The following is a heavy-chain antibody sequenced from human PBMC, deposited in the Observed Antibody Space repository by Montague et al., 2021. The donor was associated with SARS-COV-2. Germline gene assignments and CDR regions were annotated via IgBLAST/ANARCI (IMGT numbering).Heavy chain of an antibody. CDR3: ARETVSAAASEIDN. J-gene: IGHJ4*02. CDR1: GDSMSRSYHN. V-gene: IGHV4-39*01. CDR2: ISYGGIT. D-gene: IGHD2-2*01. Sequence: SETLSLTCSVSGDSMSRSYHNWDWIRQPPGKGLEWIGTISYGGITYYSPSLKSRVTISVDTSEKQFSLKVTSMTAADTAVYYCARETVSAAASEIDNWGQGTLVTVSS.